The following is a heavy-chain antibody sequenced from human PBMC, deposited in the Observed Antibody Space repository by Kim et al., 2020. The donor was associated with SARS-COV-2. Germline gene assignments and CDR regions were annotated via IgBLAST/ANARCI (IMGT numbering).Heavy chain of an antibody. D-gene: IGHD3-3*01. CDR2: TYYRSKWYN. V-gene: IGHV6-1*01. CDR1: GDSVSSNSAA. J-gene: IGHJ6*02. Sequence: SQTLSLTCAISGDSVSSNSAAWNWIRQSPSRGLEWLGRTYYRSKWYNDYAVSVKSRITINPDTSKNQFSLQLNSVTPEDTAVYYCARTEVQGHDYYYYYGMDVWGQGTTVTVSS. CDR3: ARTEVQGHDYYYYYGMDV.